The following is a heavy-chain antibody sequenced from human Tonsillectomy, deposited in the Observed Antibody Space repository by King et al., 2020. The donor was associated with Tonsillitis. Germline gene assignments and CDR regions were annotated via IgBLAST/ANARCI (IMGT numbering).Heavy chain of an antibody. J-gene: IGHJ6*02. Sequence: MQLQESGPGLVKPSETLSLTCTVSGGSIISSSYYWGWIRQPPGKGLEWIGSIYYSGNTYYNSSLKSRVTISVDTSKNQFSLRLSSVTAADTAVYYCARREDRSMVNYYDYGMDVWGQGTTVTVSS. V-gene: IGHV4-39*07. D-gene: IGHD4/OR15-4a*01. CDR3: ARREDRSMVNYYDYGMDV. CDR1: GGSIISSSYY. CDR2: IYYSGNT.